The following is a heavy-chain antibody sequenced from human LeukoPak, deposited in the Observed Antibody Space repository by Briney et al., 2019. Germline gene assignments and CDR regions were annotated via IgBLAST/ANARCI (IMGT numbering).Heavy chain of an antibody. CDR1: GFTSSSYA. CDR3: AKGITILDY. CDR2: ISGSGGST. J-gene: IGHJ4*02. Sequence: GASLRLSCAASGFTSSSYAMSWVRQAPGKGLEWVSAISGSGGSTYYSDSVKGRFTISRDNSKNTLYLQMNSLRAEDTAVYYCAKGITILDYWGQGTLVTVSS. D-gene: IGHD3-3*01. V-gene: IGHV3-23*01.